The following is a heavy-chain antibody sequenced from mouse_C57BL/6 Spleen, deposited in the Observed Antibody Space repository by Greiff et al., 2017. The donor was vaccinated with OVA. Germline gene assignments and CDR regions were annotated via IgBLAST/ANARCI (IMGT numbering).Heavy chain of an antibody. Sequence: EVKLVEPGGGLVKPGGSLKLSCAASGFTFSDYGMHWVRQAPEKGLEWVAYISRGSSTIYYADTVKGRFTISRDNAKNTLFLQMTSLRSEDTAMYYCARDYSNYFPFDVWGTGTTVTGSS. V-gene: IGHV5-17*01. CDR1: GFTFSDYG. D-gene: IGHD2-5*01. CDR2: ISRGSSTI. CDR3: ARDYSNYFPFDV. J-gene: IGHJ1*03.